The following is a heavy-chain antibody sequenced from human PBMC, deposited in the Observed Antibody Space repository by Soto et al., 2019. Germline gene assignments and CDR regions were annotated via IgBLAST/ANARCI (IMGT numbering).Heavy chain of an antibody. V-gene: IGHV3-23*01. Sequence: GGSLRLSCAASGFTFSSYAMSWVRQAPGKGLEWVSAISGGGGSTYYADSVKGRFTISRDNAKNSLYLQMNSLRAEDTAVYYCARSPSFTEGIDYWGQGTLVTVSS. J-gene: IGHJ4*02. CDR2: ISGGGGST. CDR1: GFTFSSYA. CDR3: ARSPSFTEGIDY. D-gene: IGHD3-16*01.